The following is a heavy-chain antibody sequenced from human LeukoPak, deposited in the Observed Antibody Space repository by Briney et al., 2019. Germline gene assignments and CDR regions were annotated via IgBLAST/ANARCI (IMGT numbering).Heavy chain of an antibody. CDR1: GFTFSSYW. V-gene: IGHV4-39*01. D-gene: IGHD3-3*01. J-gene: IGHJ5*02. Sequence: GSLRLSCAASGFTFSSYWMHWVRQPPGKGLEWIGSVSYSGSTYYNPSLRSRVTISVDTSKNQFSLKVRSVTVADTAFYYCASQSGYYKNCFDPWGQGTLVTVSS. CDR3: ASQSGYYKNCFDP. CDR2: VSYSGST.